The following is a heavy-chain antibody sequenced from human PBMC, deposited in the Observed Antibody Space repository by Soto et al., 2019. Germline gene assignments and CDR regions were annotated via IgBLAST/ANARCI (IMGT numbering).Heavy chain of an antibody. CDR3: ARDWPLNYGKGEFDY. CDR2: ISSSSSYI. D-gene: IGHD4-17*01. V-gene: IGHV3-21*01. J-gene: IGHJ4*02. Sequence: GGSLRLSCAASGFTFSSYSMNWVRQAPGKGLEWVSSISSSSSYIYYADSVKGRFTISRDNAKNSLYLQMNSLRAEDTAVYYCARDWPLNYGKGEFDYWGQGTLVTVSS. CDR1: GFTFSSYS.